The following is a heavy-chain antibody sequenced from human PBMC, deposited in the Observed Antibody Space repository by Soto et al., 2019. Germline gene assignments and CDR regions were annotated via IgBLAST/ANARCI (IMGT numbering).Heavy chain of an antibody. J-gene: IGHJ6*02. CDR1: GGTFSSYA. D-gene: IGHD3-3*01. CDR2: IIPIFGTA. CDR3: ARQRDTIFGVGYYYYGMDV. Sequence: GASVKVSCKASGGTFSSYAISWVRQAPGQGLEWMGGIIPIFGTANYAQKFQGRVTITADESTSTAYMELSSLRSEDTAVYYCARQRDTIFGVGYYYYGMDVWGQGTTVTSP. V-gene: IGHV1-69*13.